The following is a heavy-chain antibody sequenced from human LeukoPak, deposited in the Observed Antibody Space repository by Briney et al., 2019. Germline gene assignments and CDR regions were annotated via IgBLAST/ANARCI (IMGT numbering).Heavy chain of an antibody. CDR3: ARGPHTGVNYYDSSGYYY. Sequence: SETVSLTCAVYGGSFSGYYWSWIGQPPGKGLEWIGEINHSGSTNYNPSLKSRVTISVDTSKNQFSLKLSSVTAADTAVYYCARGPHTGVNYYDSSGYYYWGQETLVPVSS. D-gene: IGHD3-22*01. CDR2: INHSGST. CDR1: GGSFSGYY. V-gene: IGHV4-34*01. J-gene: IGHJ4*02.